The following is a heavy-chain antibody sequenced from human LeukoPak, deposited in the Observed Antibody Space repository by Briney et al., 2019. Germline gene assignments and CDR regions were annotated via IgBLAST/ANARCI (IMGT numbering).Heavy chain of an antibody. J-gene: IGHJ4*02. Sequence: GGSLRLSCAASGFTFSNYAMNWVRQAPGKGLEWVSSISRSGNFIYYGDSVKGRFTISRDNAKNSLYLQMNSLGAEDTAVYYCARVETTGRTWGQGTLVSVSA. D-gene: IGHD1-14*01. CDR2: ISRSGNFI. CDR3: ARVETTGRT. V-gene: IGHV3-21*01. CDR1: GFTFSNYA.